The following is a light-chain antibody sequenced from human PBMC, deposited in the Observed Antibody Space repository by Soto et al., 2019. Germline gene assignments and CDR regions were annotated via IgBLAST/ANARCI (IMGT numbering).Light chain of an antibody. CDR2: GAS. CDR3: QQYKNWPRT. CDR1: QSVSSN. J-gene: IGKJ1*01. Sequence: EIVMTQSPATLSVSPGERATLSCRASQSVSSNLAWYQLKPGQAPRLLIYGASTRATGTPARFSGSGSGTEFTLTISSLQSEDFAVYYCQQYKNWPRTFGQGTKVEIK. V-gene: IGKV3-15*01.